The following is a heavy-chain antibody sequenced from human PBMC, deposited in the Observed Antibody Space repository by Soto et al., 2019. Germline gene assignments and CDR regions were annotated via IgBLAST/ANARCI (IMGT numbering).Heavy chain of an antibody. V-gene: IGHV3-30-3*01. CDR1: GFTFSSYA. CDR2: ISYDGSNK. J-gene: IGHJ6*02. CDR3: ARNGGSYGLYYYYGMDV. Sequence: QVQLVESGGGVVQPGRSLRLSCAASGFTFSSYAMHWVRQAPGKGLEWVAVISYDGSNKYYADSVKGRFTISRDNSKNPLYLQINSLRAEDTAVYYCARNGGSYGLYYYYGMDVWGQGTTVTVSS. D-gene: IGHD5-18*01.